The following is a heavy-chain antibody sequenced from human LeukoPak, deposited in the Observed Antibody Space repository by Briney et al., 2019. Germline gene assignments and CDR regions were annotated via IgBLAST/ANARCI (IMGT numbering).Heavy chain of an antibody. D-gene: IGHD2-15*01. Sequence: SETLSLTCAVSGGSFSGHYCSWIRQSPGKGLEWIGEINHSGSTNYNPSLKSRVTMSVDTPKNQFSLKLSSVTAADTAVYYCARGKRFIVVVVAATRGSWFDPWGQGTLVTVSS. CDR3: ARGKRFIVVVVAATRGSWFDP. J-gene: IGHJ5*02. CDR1: GGSFSGHY. CDR2: INHSGST. V-gene: IGHV4-34*01.